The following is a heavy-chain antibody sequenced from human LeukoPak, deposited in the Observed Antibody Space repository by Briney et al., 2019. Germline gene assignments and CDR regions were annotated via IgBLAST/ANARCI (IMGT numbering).Heavy chain of an antibody. V-gene: IGHV3-21*01. J-gene: IGHJ6*03. CDR3: ARDLGMATNDAYYYYMDV. Sequence: GGSLRLSCAASGFTFSSYGMNWVRQAPGKGLEWVSSISSSSSYIYYADSVKGRFTISRDNAKSSLYLQMNSLRAEDTAVYYCARDLGMATNDAYYYYMDVWGKGTTVTVSS. CDR1: GFTFSSYG. D-gene: IGHD5-24*01. CDR2: ISSSSSYI.